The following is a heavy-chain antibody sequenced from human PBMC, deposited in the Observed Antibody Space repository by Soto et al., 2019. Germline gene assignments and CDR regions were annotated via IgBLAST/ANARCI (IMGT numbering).Heavy chain of an antibody. J-gene: IGHJ4*02. CDR2: ISWNSGSI. D-gene: IGHD5-18*01. Sequence: EVQLVESGGGLVQPGRSLRLSCAASGFIFDDYAMHWVRQAPGMGLEWVSGISWNSGSIGYAGSVKGRFTISRDTAKNSLYLQMNSLTAEDTALYYCAKGYSYGFTYYFDYWGQGTLVTVSS. V-gene: IGHV3-9*01. CDR3: AKGYSYGFTYYFDY. CDR1: GFIFDDYA.